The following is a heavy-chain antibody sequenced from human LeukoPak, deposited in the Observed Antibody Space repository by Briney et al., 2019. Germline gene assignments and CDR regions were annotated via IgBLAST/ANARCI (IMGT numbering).Heavy chain of an antibody. CDR2: IWYDGSNK. V-gene: IGHV3-33*01. J-gene: IGHJ5*02. CDR3: ATRIASPGRGWFDP. CDR1: GFTFSSYG. D-gene: IGHD6-13*01. Sequence: GGSLRLSCAASGFTFSSYGMHWVRQAPGKGLEWVAVIWYDGSNKYYADSVKGRFTISRDNSKNTLYLQMNSLRAEDTAVYYCATRIASPGRGWFDPWGQGTLVTVSS.